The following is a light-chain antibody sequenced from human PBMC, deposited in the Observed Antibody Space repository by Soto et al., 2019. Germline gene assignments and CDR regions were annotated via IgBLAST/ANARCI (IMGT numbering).Light chain of an antibody. J-gene: IGLJ2*01. CDR1: SSNIGARYE. CDR3: QSYDSSLSGVV. Sequence: QSVLTQPPSVSGAPGQTGTISCTGSSSNIGARYEVHWYQQLPGTAPTLLIYEDIKRPSGIPDRFSGSKSGASASLAITGLLSEDEAAYYCQSYDSSLSGVVFGGGTNVTVL. CDR2: EDI. V-gene: IGLV1-40*01.